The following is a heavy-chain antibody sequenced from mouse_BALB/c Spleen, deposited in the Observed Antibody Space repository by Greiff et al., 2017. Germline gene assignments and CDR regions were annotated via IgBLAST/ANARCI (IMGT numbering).Heavy chain of an antibody. Sequence: EVQLQQSGAELVKPGASVKLSCTASGFNIKDTYMHWVKQRPEQGLEWIGRIDPANGNTKYDPKFQGKATITADTSSNTAYLQLSSLTSEDTAVYYCARDPYGNYPDYWGQGTTLTVSS. CDR3: ARDPYGNYPDY. D-gene: IGHD2-1*01. CDR1: GFNIKDTY. CDR2: IDPANGNT. V-gene: IGHV14-3*02. J-gene: IGHJ2*01.